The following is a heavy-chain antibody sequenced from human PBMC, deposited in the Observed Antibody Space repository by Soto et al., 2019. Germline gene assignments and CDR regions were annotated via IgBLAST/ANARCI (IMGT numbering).Heavy chain of an antibody. CDR3: TTDPGDYEDF. D-gene: IGHD4-17*01. CDR2: IKNKADGATT. V-gene: IGHV3-15*01. CDR1: GITFINAW. J-gene: IGHJ4*02. Sequence: EVQLVESGGDLVKPGGCLRLSCAASGITFINAWMSWVRQAPGKGLEWVGRIKNKADGATTDYAAPVRGRFTISRDDSRNMLFLQMNSLETEDTAVYYCTTDPGDYEDFWGQGTLVTVSS.